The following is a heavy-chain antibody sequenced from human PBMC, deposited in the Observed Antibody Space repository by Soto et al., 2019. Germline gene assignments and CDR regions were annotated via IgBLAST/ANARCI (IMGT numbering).Heavy chain of an antibody. CDR2: ISGGSEST. J-gene: IGHJ4*02. CDR1: GFTFSSYA. D-gene: IGHD4-4*01. V-gene: IGHV3-23*01. CDR3: AKAFDYNYGGSGGHNDY. Sequence: EVQLLESGGGLVQPGGSLRLSCAASGFTFSSYAMSWVRQAPGKGLAWVSAISGGSESTYFADSVKGRFSISRDNSRNTLFLQMNSLRAEDTPLYYCAKAFDYNYGGSGGHNDYWGQGTLVAVSS.